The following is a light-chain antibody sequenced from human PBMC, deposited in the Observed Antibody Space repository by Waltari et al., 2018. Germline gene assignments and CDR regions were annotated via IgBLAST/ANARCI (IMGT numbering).Light chain of an antibody. V-gene: IGLV1-40*01. CDR1: SSNIGAGYD. Sequence: QSVLTQPPSVSGAPGQSITIPCTGSSSNIGAGYDLHRYQHLPGTSPKLLIYGHNNRPSGVPDRFSGSKSGTSASLAITGLQAEDEADYYCQSYDSSVSAWVFGGGTKLTVV. J-gene: IGLJ3*02. CDR2: GHN. CDR3: QSYDSSVSAWV.